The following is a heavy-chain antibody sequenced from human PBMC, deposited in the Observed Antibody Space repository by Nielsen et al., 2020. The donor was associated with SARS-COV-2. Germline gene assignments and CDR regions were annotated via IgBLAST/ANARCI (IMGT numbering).Heavy chain of an antibody. CDR2: INHSGST. Sequence: SETLSLTCAVYGGSFSGYYWSWIRQPPGKGLEWIGEINHSGSTNYNPSLKSRVTISVDTSKNQFSLKLSSVTAADTALYYCALGAWELQYYWGQGTLVTVSS. CDR3: ALGAWELQYY. CDR1: GGSFSGYY. J-gene: IGHJ4*02. V-gene: IGHV4-34*01. D-gene: IGHD1-26*01.